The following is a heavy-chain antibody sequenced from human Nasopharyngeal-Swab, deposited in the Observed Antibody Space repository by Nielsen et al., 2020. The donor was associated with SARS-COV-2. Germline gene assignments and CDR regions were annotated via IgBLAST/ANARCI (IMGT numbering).Heavy chain of an antibody. J-gene: IGHJ4*02. Sequence: GRQAPGKGLEWGSTISGSGGGTYCADSVKGRFAISRDNSKNTLYLQMNSLRAEDTAVYYCAKEGGMRRYCSTSRCYATLFCDFWGQGTLVTVSS. V-gene: IGHV3-23*01. CDR2: ISGSGGGT. D-gene: IGHD2-2*01. CDR3: AKEGGMRRYCSTSRCYATLFCDF.